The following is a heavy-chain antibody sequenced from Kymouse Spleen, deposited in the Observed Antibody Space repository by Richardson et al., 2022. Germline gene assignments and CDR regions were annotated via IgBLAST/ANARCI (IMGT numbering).Heavy chain of an antibody. Sequence: EVQLVESGGGLVQPGGSLRLSCAASGFTFSSYAMSWVRQAPGKGLEWVSAISGSGGSTYYADSVKGRFTISRDNSKNTLYLQMNSLRAEDTAVYYCAKGITMVRGVIYYYGMDVWGQGTTVTVSS. CDR3: AKGITMVRGVIYYYGMDV. J-gene: IGHJ6*02. CDR2: ISGSGGST. CDR1: GFTFSSYA. V-gene: IGHV3-23*04. D-gene: IGHD3-10*01.